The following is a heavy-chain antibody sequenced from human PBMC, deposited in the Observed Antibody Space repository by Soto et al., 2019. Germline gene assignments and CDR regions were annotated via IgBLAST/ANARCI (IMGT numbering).Heavy chain of an antibody. Sequence: SETLSLTCAVYGGSFSGYYWSWIRQPPGKGLEWIGEINHSGSTNYNPSLKSRVTISVDTSKNQFSLKLSSVTAADTTVYYCARGDKTKRRRWFDHWGQGTLVTVSS. V-gene: IGHV4-34*01. CDR1: GGSFSGYY. CDR3: ARGDKTKRRRWFDH. J-gene: IGHJ5*02. CDR2: INHSGST.